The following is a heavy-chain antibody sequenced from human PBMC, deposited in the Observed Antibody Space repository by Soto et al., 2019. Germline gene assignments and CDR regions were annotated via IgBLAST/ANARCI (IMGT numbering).Heavy chain of an antibody. CDR3: AKHFEGYCSSTSCGGAFDI. V-gene: IGHV3-23*01. Sequence: EVQLLESGGGLVQPGGSLRLSCAASGFTFSSYAMSWVRQAPGKGLEWVSAISGSGGSTYYADSVKGRFTISKDNSKNTLYRQMNSLRAEYTAVYYFAKHFEGYCSSTSCGGAFDIWGQGTMVTVSS. D-gene: IGHD2-2*01. CDR1: GFTFSSYA. J-gene: IGHJ3*02. CDR2: ISGSGGST.